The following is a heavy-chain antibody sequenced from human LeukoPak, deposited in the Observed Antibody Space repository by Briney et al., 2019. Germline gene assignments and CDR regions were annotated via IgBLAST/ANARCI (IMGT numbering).Heavy chain of an antibody. J-gene: IGHJ6*02. Sequence: SVKVSCKASGGTFSSYAISWVRQAPGQGLEWMGGIIPIFGTANYAQEFQGRVTITADESTSTAYMELSSLRSEDTAVYYCVRESVGIAVAGTGMDVWGQGTTVTVSS. CDR1: GGTFSSYA. CDR3: VRESVGIAVAGTGMDV. D-gene: IGHD6-19*01. V-gene: IGHV1-69*13. CDR2: IIPIFGTA.